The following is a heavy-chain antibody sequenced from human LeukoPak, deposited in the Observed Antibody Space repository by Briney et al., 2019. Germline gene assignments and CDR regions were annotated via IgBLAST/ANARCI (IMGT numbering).Heavy chain of an antibody. Sequence: GRSLRLSCAASGFTFSSYGMHWVRQAPGKGLEWVAVISYHGINKYYADSVKGRFTISRDNSRNTLYLQMDSLRAEDMAVYYCARGSVGGGNYFDYWGQGTLVTVSS. CDR3: ARGSVGGGNYFDY. CDR2: ISYHGINK. V-gene: IGHV3-30*03. J-gene: IGHJ4*02. CDR1: GFTFSSYG. D-gene: IGHD3-16*01.